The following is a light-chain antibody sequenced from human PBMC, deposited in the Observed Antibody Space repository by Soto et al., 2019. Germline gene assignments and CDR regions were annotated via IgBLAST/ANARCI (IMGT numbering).Light chain of an antibody. V-gene: IGKV3-15*01. CDR1: QSVTTS. CDR3: QQYIYRPWT. Sequence: EIVMTQSPATVSAFPGERATLSCRASQSVTTSVAWYQQKPGQAPKLLIYAASTRAKGISDRFSGSGSGTEFTLAISGLQSEDFAVYYCQQYIYRPWTFGQGTKVESK. CDR2: AAS. J-gene: IGKJ1*01.